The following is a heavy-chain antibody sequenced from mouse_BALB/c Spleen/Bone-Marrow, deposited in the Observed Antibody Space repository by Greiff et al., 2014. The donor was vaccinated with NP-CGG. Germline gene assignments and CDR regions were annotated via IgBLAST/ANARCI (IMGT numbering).Heavy chain of an antibody. CDR2: IDPANGNT. CDR1: GFNIKDTY. CDR3: ARKGYRYDGESATDY. Sequence: VQLKHSGAELVKPGASVKLSCTASGFNIKDTYMHWVKQRPEQGLEWIGRIDPANGNTKYDPKFQGKATITADTSSNTAYLQLSSLTSEDTAVYYCARKGYRYDGESATDYWGQGTSVTVSS. D-gene: IGHD2-14*01. V-gene: IGHV14-3*02. J-gene: IGHJ4*01.